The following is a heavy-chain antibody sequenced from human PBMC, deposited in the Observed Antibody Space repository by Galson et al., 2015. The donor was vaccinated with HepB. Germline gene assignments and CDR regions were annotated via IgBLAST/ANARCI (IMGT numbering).Heavy chain of an antibody. CDR3: AKGVGGWSRKGYKKYYFDY. D-gene: IGHD5-24*01. V-gene: IGHV3-43*01. CDR1: GFTFADST. CDR2: ISWDGDST. Sequence: SLRLSCAASGFTFADSTMHWVRHAPGKGLEWVSFISWDGDSTYYADSVTGRFTISRDNSKNALYLQMNSLRSEDTALYYCAKGVGGWSRKGYKKYYFDYWGQGTLVTVSS. J-gene: IGHJ4*02.